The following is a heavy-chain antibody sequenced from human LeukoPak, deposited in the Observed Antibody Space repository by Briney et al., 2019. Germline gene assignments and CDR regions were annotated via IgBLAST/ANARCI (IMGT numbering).Heavy chain of an antibody. CDR3: ARKFGTGWFFDY. J-gene: IGHJ4*02. V-gene: IGHV4-59*01. Sequence: SETLSLTCTVSGGSISSYYWSWVRQPPGKGLEWIGYVSYSGSTNYDPSLKSRVTISVDTSKNQFSLKLSSVTAADTAVYYCARKFGTGWFFDYWGRGTLVTVSS. D-gene: IGHD6-19*01. CDR1: GGSISSYY. CDR2: VSYSGST.